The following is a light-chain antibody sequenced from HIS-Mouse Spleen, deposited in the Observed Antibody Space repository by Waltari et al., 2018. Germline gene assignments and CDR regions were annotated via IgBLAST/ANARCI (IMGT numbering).Light chain of an antibody. Sequence: QSALTQPASVSGSPGQSITISCTGTSSDVGSYNLVSWYQQHPGKAPKPMIYEGSKRTVGFSNRFSGSKSGNTASLTSSGLQAEDEADYYCCSYAGSSTWVFGGGTKLTVL. CDR1: SSDVGSYNL. CDR2: EGS. CDR3: CSYAGSSTWV. V-gene: IGLV2-23*01. J-gene: IGLJ3*02.